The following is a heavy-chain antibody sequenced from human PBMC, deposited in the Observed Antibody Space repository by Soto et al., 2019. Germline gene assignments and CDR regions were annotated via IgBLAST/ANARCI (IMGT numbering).Heavy chain of an antibody. Sequence: QVQLVESGGGVVQPGRSLRLSCAASGFTFSSYAMHWVRQAPGKGLEWVAVISYDGSNKYYADSVKGRFTISRDNSKNTLYLQMNILRAEEKAVYYCARDREGYLSCRFDYWGQGTLGTVSS. CDR2: ISYDGSNK. V-gene: IGHV3-30-3*01. D-gene: IGHD1-26*01. CDR1: GFTFSSYA. CDR3: ARDREGYLSCRFDY. J-gene: IGHJ4*02.